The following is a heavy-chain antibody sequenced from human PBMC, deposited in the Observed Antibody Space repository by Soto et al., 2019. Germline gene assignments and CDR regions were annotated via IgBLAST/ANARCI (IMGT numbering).Heavy chain of an antibody. Sequence: QVQLVESGGGVVQPGRSLRLSCAASGFTFSSYAMHWVRQAPGKGLEWVAVISYDGSNKYYADFVKGRFTISRDNSKNTLHLQMTNLRAEDTAVYYCAKTTGYTKWYFQHWGQGTLDTVSS. CDR1: GFTFSSYA. V-gene: IGHV3-30-3*02. CDR3: AKTTGYTKWYFQH. D-gene: IGHD3-9*01. CDR2: ISYDGSNK. J-gene: IGHJ1*01.